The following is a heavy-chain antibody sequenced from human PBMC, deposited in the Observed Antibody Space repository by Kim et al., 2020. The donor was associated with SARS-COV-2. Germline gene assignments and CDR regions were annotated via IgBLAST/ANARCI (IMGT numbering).Heavy chain of an antibody. Sequence: SETLSLTCAVYGGSFSGYYWSWIRQPPGKGLEWIGEINHSGSTNYNPSLTSRVTISVDTSKNQFSLKLSSVTAADTAVYYCARYNEIGSWAFDYWGQGTLVTVSS. CDR3: ARYNEIGSWAFDY. CDR1: GGSFSGYY. J-gene: IGHJ4*02. CDR2: INHSGST. V-gene: IGHV4-34*01. D-gene: IGHD6-13*01.